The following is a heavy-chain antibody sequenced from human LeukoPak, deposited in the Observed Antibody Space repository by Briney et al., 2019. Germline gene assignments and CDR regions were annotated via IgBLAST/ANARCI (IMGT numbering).Heavy chain of an antibody. CDR2: ISGSGGST. CDR1: GFTFSSYA. CDR3: AKTGGVLEWLLPYYFDY. J-gene: IGHJ4*02. V-gene: IGHV3-23*01. Sequence: GGSLRLSCAASGFTFSSYAMSWVRQAPGKGLEWVSAISGSGGSTYYADSLKGRFTISRDNSKNTLYPQMNSLRAEDTAVYYCAKTGGVLEWLLPYYFDYWGQGTLVTVSS. D-gene: IGHD3-3*01.